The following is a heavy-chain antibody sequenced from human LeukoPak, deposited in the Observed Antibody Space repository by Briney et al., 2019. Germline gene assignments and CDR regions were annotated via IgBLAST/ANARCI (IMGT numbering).Heavy chain of an antibody. V-gene: IGHV3-74*01. CDR2: IDPDGVGS. Sequence: PGGSLRLSCTASGFSLNKHWMHWVRHAPGGGLVWVSRIDPDGVGSDSADSVRGRFTISRDNARNTLYLQMESLRAEDTAVYYCARPPDSLANAYDVWGQGTMVTVSS. CDR3: ARPPDSLANAYDV. D-gene: IGHD3-22*01. CDR1: GFSLNKHW. J-gene: IGHJ3*01.